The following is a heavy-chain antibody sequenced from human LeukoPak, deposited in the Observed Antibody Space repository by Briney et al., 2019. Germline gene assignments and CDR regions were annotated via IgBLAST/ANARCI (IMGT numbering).Heavy chain of an antibody. J-gene: IGHJ4*02. V-gene: IGHV4-30-4*08. CDR1: GGSISSGDYY. D-gene: IGHD6-19*01. CDR3: ARRSRYIAGAGPDY. Sequence: SKTLSLTCTVSGGSISSGDYYWSWIRQPPGKGLEWIGYIYYSGSTYHNPSLKSRVTISVDTSKTQFSLKLSSVTAADTAVYYCARRSRYIAGAGPDYWGQGTLVTVSS. CDR2: IYYSGST.